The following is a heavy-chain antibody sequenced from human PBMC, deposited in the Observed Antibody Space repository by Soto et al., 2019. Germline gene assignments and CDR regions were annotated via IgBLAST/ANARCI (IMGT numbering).Heavy chain of an antibody. D-gene: IGHD6-19*01. CDR3: ASPGIAVAGKYFDY. CDR2: IIPIFGTA. Sequence: ASVKVSCKASGGTFSSYATSWVRQAPGQGLEWMGGIIPIFGTANYAQKFQGRVTITADESTSTAYMELSSLRSEDTAVYHCASPGIAVAGKYFDYWGQGTLVTVSS. V-gene: IGHV1-69*13. J-gene: IGHJ4*02. CDR1: GGTFSSYA.